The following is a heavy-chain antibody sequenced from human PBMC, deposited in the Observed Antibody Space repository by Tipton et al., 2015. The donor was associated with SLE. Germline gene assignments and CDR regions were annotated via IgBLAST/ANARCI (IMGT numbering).Heavy chain of an antibody. D-gene: IGHD1-26*01. Sequence: SLRLSCVASGFSFSTYTMNWVRQAPGKGLEWVSAISTTGHYIYYADSVKGRFTISRDNAKNSLYLQMNSLRGEDTAVYYCARGPLGSYCLNVWGQGTTVTVSS. CDR3: ARGPLGSYCLNV. CDR1: GFSFSTYT. J-gene: IGHJ6*02. V-gene: IGHV3-21*01. CDR2: ISTTGHYI.